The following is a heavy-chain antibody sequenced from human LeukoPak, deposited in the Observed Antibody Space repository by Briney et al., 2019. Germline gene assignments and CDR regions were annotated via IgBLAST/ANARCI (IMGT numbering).Heavy chain of an antibody. CDR2: ISGSGGST. Sequence: PGGSLRLSCAASGFAFSSYAMSWVRQAPGKGLEWVSAISGSGGSTYYTDSVKGRFTISRDNSKNTLYVQMNSLRAEDTAVYYCARGVGYYYDSSGYNFDYWGQGTLVTVSS. CDR3: ARGVGYYYDSSGYNFDY. V-gene: IGHV3-23*01. J-gene: IGHJ4*02. D-gene: IGHD3-22*01. CDR1: GFAFSSYA.